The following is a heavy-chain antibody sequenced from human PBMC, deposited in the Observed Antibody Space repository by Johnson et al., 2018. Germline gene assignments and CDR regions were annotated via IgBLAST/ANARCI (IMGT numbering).Heavy chain of an antibody. D-gene: IGHD3-16*01. CDR1: GFTFSSYG. V-gene: IGHV3-30*18. J-gene: IGHJ3*02. CDR2: ISYDGSNK. Sequence: QVESGGGVVQPGRSLRLSCAASGFTFSSYGMHWVRQAPGKGLEWVAVISYDGSNKYYADSVKGRFTISRDNSKNTLYLQRNSLRAEDTAVYYCAHDDYGLNAFDIWGQGAMVTVSS. CDR3: AHDDYGLNAFDI.